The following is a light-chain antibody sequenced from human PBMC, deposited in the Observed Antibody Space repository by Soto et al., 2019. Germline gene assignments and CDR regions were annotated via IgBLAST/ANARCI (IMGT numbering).Light chain of an antibody. Sequence: DILMTQSPSSLSASVGDSVTITCRASQSISTFLNLYQQKPGKDPKPLIFAASSVQSVVPSRFSGSGSWTEFTLPISGLQPEDFATSYCQQNDIPPPTSCQGT. CDR1: QSISTF. CDR2: AAS. J-gene: IGKJ1*01. V-gene: IGKV1-39*01. CDR3: QQNDIPPPT.